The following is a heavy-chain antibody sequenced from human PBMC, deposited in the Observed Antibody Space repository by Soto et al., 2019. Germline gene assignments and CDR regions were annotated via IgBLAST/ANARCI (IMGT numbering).Heavy chain of an antibody. CDR2: ISAYTDDP. J-gene: IGHJ5*02. Sequence: ASVKVSCKASGNTFTNFGVTWVRQAPGQGLEWMGWISAYTDDPNYAQKFQGRVTMTIDTSTSTAYLDLRSLTFDDTAVYYCARVIPGAEAWFDPWGQGTLVTVSS. CDR1: GNTFTNFG. CDR3: ARVIPGAEAWFDP. D-gene: IGHD2-2*01. V-gene: IGHV1-18*01.